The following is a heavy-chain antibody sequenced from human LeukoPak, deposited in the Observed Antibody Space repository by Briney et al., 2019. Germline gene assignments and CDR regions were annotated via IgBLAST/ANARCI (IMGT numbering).Heavy chain of an antibody. Sequence: GGSLRLSCAASGFTFSNAWMSWVRQAPGKGLEWVSAISGSGGSTYYADSVKGRFTISRDNSKNTLYLQMNSLRAEDTAVYYCAKDLERGSSSPELGYWGQGTLVTVSS. CDR1: GFTFSNAW. CDR2: ISGSGGST. V-gene: IGHV3-23*01. D-gene: IGHD6-13*01. CDR3: AKDLERGSSSPELGY. J-gene: IGHJ4*02.